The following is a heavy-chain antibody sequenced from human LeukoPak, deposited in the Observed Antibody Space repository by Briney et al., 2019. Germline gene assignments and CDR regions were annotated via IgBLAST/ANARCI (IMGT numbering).Heavy chain of an antibody. Sequence: PGGSLRLSCAASGFTFSSYGMHWVRQAPGKGLEWVAFIRYDGSNKYYADSVKGRFTISRDNSKNTLYLQMNSLRAEDTAVYYCARGAVAVGHFDYWGQGTLVTVSS. CDR2: IRYDGSNK. V-gene: IGHV3-30*02. J-gene: IGHJ4*02. D-gene: IGHD6-19*01. CDR1: GFTFSSYG. CDR3: ARGAVAVGHFDY.